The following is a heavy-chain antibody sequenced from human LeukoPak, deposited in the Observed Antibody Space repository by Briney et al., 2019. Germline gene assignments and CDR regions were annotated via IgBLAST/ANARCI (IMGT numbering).Heavy chain of an antibody. CDR1: GFSFSTYR. CDR3: ARDYFSRAALLGYFDL. CDR2: ISTGSTYV. D-gene: IGHD2-15*01. J-gene: IGHJ2*01. Sequence: GGSLRLSCAASGFSFSTYRMHWVRQAPGEGLEWVSSISTGSTYVYYADSVKGRFTISRDKTKNSLYLQMNTLRAEDTAVYYCARDYFSRAALLGYFDLWGRGTLVTVSS. V-gene: IGHV3-21*01.